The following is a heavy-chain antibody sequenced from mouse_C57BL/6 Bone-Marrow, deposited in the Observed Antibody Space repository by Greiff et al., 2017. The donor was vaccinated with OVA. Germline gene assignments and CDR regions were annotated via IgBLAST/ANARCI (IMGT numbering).Heavy chain of an antibody. CDR2: ISYDGSN. CDR1: GYSITSGYY. CDR3: ARGNYGGDPPWFAY. J-gene: IGHJ3*01. Sequence: EVKLQESGPGLVKPSQSLSLTCSVTGYSITSGYYWNWIRQFPGNKLEWMGYISYDGSNNYNPSLKNRISITRDTSKNQFFLKLNSVTTEDTATYYCARGNYGGDPPWFAYWGQGTLVTVSA. D-gene: IGHD2-1*01. V-gene: IGHV3-6*01.